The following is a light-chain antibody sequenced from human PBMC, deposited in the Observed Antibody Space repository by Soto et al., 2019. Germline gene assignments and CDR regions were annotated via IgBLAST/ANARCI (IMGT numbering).Light chain of an antibody. CDR2: AAS. J-gene: IGKJ1*01. V-gene: IGKV1-12*01. Sequence: DMPMTQSPSSVSASVGDRITITCRASQDISSWLAWYQQKPGKAPKLLIYAASSLQSGVPSRFSGSGSGTDFTLTISSLQPEDFATYFCQQANSFPPTFGQGTKVEVK. CDR3: QQANSFPPT. CDR1: QDISSW.